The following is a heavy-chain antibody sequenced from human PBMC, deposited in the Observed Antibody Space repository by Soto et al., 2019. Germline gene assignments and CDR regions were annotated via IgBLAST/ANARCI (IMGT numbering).Heavy chain of an antibody. CDR1: GVTFSSYW. CDR3: ARQSTAGTSYYY. CDR2: IKQDGSEK. Sequence: GGSLRLSCAASGVTFSSYWMSLVRQAPGKGLEWVANIKQDGSEKYYVDSVKGRFTISRDNAKNSLYLQMNSLRAEDTAVYYCARQSTAGTSYYYWGQGTLVTVSS. D-gene: IGHD2-2*01. J-gene: IGHJ4*02. V-gene: IGHV3-7*01.